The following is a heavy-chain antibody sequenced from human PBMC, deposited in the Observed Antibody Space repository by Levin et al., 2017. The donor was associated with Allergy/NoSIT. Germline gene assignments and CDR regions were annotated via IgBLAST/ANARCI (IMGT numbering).Heavy chain of an antibody. Sequence: GGSLRLSCAASGFTFSSYAMHWVRQAPGKGLEWVAVISYDGSNKYYADSVKGRFTISRDNSKNTLYLQMNSLRAEDTAVYYCARDRDIVVVPAAIGFDYWGQGTLVTVSS. V-gene: IGHV3-30-3*01. J-gene: IGHJ4*02. CDR1: GFTFSSYA. CDR2: ISYDGSNK. CDR3: ARDRDIVVVPAAIGFDY. D-gene: IGHD2-2*02.